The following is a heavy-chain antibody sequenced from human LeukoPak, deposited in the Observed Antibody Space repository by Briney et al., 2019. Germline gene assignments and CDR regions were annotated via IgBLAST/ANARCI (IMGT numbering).Heavy chain of an antibody. CDR3: ARVRYNNYMYYFDY. J-gene: IGHJ4*02. CDR1: GGSISNYY. CDR2: IYYSGST. V-gene: IGHV4-59*01. Sequence: SETLSLTCTVSGGSISNYYWSWIRRPPGKELEWIGYIYYSGSTNYNPSLKSRVTISVDTSNNQFSLKLNSVTAADTAVYYCARVRYNNYMYYFDYWGQGALVTVSS. D-gene: IGHD4-11*01.